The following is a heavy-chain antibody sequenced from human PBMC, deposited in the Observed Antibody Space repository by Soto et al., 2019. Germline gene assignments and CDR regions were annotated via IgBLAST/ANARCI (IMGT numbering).Heavy chain of an antibody. D-gene: IGHD1-26*01. CDR2: IVPESGAT. CDR1: GYTFTGHY. J-gene: IGHJ4*02. CDR3: GRGRSGQIVVFY. Sequence: QVQLVQSGAEVKKPGASVKVSCKASGYTFTGHYIHWVRQAPEQGPEWMGEIVPESGATRYAQKFQGRVTMTRDMSITTVYMELNNLSPDDTAVYYCGRGRSGQIVVFYWGQGTPVTVSS. V-gene: IGHV1-2*02.